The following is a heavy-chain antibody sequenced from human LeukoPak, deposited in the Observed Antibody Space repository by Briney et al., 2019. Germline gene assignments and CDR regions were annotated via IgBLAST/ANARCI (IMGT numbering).Heavy chain of an antibody. J-gene: IGHJ3*01. CDR3: AKPLTSYSSGFSDVFDV. V-gene: IGHV3-64*02. D-gene: IGHD5-18*01. CDR1: GFTFGIYA. CDR2: ITTNGGNT. Sequence: GGSLRLSCAASGFTFGIYAMHWVRQAPGKGLEHVSTITTNGGNTYYADSVKGRFTISRDNSKDTLFLQMGSLRAEDVAVYYCAKPLTSYSSGFSDVFDVWGHGSMVTVSS.